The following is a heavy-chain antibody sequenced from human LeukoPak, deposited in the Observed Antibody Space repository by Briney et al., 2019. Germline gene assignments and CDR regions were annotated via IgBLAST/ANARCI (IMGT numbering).Heavy chain of an antibody. CDR2: IYYSGST. D-gene: IGHD6-13*01. V-gene: IGHV4-31*03. Sequence: SQTLSLTCTVSGGSISNGGYYWSWIRQHPGKGLEWIGYIYYSGSTYYNPSLKSRVTISVDTSKNQFSLKLSSVTAADTAVYYCARVARIAAATNYYGMDAWGQGTTVTVSS. CDR1: GGSISNGGYY. J-gene: IGHJ6*02. CDR3: ARVARIAAATNYYGMDA.